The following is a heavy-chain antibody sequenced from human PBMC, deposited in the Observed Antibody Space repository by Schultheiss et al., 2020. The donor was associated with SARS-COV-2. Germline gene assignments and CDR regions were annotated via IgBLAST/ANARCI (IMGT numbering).Heavy chain of an antibody. D-gene: IGHD3-22*01. Sequence: SETLSLTCTVSGGSISSSSYYWGWIRQPPGKGLEWIGYIYYSGSTNYNPSLKSRVTISVDTSKNQFSLKLSSVTAADTAVYYCARDTDSSGYSYFDYWGQGTLVTVSS. V-gene: IGHV4-61*05. CDR2: IYYSGST. CDR1: GGSISSSSYY. CDR3: ARDTDSSGYSYFDY. J-gene: IGHJ4*02.